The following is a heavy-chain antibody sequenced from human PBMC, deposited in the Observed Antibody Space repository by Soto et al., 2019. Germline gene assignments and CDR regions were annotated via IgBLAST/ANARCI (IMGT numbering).Heavy chain of an antibody. J-gene: IGHJ6*02. CDR1: GFTFSSYG. D-gene: IGHD3-10*01. Sequence: GGSLRLSCAASGFTFSSYGIHWVRQAPGKGLEWVAVISYEGSNKYYADSVKGRFTISRDNSKNTLFLQMNSLRAEDTAVYYCARIRPRSTIYYYYGMDVWGQGTTVTVSS. CDR2: ISYEGSNK. V-gene: IGHV3-30*03. CDR3: ARIRPRSTIYYYYGMDV.